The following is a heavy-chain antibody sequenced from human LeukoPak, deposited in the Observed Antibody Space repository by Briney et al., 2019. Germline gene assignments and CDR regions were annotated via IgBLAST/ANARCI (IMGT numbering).Heavy chain of an antibody. D-gene: IGHD6-19*01. Sequence: SETLSLTCTVSGGSVSSGSYYWSWIRQPPGKGLGWVGCIYYSGSANYNPSLKSRVTISVDTSKNQFSLKLSSVTAADTAVYYCAREARSGWSNWFDPWGQGTLVTVSS. CDR1: GGSVSSGSYY. CDR2: IYYSGSA. J-gene: IGHJ5*02. CDR3: AREARSGWSNWFDP. V-gene: IGHV4-61*01.